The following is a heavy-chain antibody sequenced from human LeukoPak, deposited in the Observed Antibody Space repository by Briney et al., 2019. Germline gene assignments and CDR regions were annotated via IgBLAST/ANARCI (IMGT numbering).Heavy chain of an antibody. D-gene: IGHD6-19*01. CDR2: ISWNRGSI. Sequence: GGSLRLSCAVSGFTFDGYAMHWVRQAPGKGLEWVSGISWNRGSIGYADSVKGRFTISRDNAKNSLYRQMNSLRAEDTALYYCAEAAMAGQQFDYWGQGTLVTVPA. CDR3: AEAAMAGQQFDY. CDR1: GFTFDGYA. J-gene: IGHJ4*01. V-gene: IGHV3-9*01.